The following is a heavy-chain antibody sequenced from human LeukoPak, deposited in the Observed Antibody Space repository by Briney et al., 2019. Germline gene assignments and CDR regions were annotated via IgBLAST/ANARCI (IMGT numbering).Heavy chain of an antibody. CDR3: ARDFPRGYYDTSGYPLGAFDI. J-gene: IGHJ3*02. CDR2: INGDGSSS. CDR1: GFTFSSYW. V-gene: IGHV3-74*01. Sequence: GGSLRLSCAASGFTFSSYWMHWVRQAPGKGLVWVSRINGDGSSSGYADSVKGRFTISRDNAKNTVCLQMNSLRAEDTAVYYCARDFPRGYYDTSGYPLGAFDIWGQGTMVTVPS. D-gene: IGHD3-22*01.